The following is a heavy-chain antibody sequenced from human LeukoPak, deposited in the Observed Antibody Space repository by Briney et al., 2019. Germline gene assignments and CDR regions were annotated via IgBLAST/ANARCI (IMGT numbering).Heavy chain of an antibody. Sequence: GESLKISCKGSGYSFTNYWIGWVRQMPGKGLEWMGIIYPGDSDTRYGPSFQGQVTISADKSISTAYLQWSSLKASDTAMYYCARRPIGYYYDSSGYYFDYWGQGTLVTVSS. CDR2: IYPGDSDT. CDR3: ARRPIGYYYDSSGYYFDY. V-gene: IGHV5-51*01. D-gene: IGHD3-22*01. CDR1: GYSFTNYW. J-gene: IGHJ4*02.